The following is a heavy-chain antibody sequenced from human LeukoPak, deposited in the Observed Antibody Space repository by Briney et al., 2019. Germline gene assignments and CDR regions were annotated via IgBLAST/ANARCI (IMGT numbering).Heavy chain of an antibody. V-gene: IGHV4-4*07. CDR1: GGSISSYY. J-gene: IGHJ3*02. CDR3: ARSGSYANDAFDI. D-gene: IGHD1-26*01. Sequence: PSETLSLTCTVSGGSISSYYWSWIRQPAGKGLEWIGRMYLSGNNNYNPSLKSRVTMSPDTSKNQFSLKLSSVTAADTAVYYCARSGSYANDAFDIWGQGTMVTVSS. CDR2: MYLSGNN.